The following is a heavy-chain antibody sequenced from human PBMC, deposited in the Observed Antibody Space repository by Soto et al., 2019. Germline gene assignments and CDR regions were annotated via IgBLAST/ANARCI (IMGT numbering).Heavy chain of an antibody. CDR1: GFTFSSYA. CDR2: ISYDGSNK. CDR3: ARDGKWELSPAKYYFDY. Sequence: GGSLRLSCAASGFTFSSYAMHWVRQAPGKGLEWVAVISYDGSNKYYADSVKGRFTISRDNSKNTLYLQMNSLRAEDTAVYYCARDGKWELSPAKYYFDYWGQGTLVTVSS. J-gene: IGHJ4*02. D-gene: IGHD1-26*01. V-gene: IGHV3-30-3*01.